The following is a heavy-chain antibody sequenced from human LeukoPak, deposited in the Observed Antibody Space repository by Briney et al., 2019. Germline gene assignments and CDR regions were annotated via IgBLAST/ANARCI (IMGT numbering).Heavy chain of an antibody. Sequence: GESLKISCKGSGYSFTTYWIGWVRQMPGKGLEWMGTIYPSDSDTRYSPSFQGQVTILVDKSISTAYLQWSTLKASDTAMYYCARTMVRGVIASGFDFWGQGTLVTVSS. CDR1: GYSFTTYW. V-gene: IGHV5-51*01. CDR3: ARTMVRGVIASGFDF. D-gene: IGHD3-10*01. J-gene: IGHJ4*02. CDR2: IYPSDSDT.